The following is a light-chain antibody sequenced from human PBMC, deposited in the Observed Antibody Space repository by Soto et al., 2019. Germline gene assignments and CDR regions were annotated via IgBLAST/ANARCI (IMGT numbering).Light chain of an antibody. Sequence: EIVMTQSPATLSVSPGDGATLSCRASQSVSSNLAWYQQKPGQAPRLLIYGASTRATGIPARFSGSGSGTEFTLTISSLQSEDFAVYYCLQYNNWPRTFGQGTKVEFK. V-gene: IGKV3-15*01. CDR2: GAS. CDR1: QSVSSN. J-gene: IGKJ1*01. CDR3: LQYNNWPRT.